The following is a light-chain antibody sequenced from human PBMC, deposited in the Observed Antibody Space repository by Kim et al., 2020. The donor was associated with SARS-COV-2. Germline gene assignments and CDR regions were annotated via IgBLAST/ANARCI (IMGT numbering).Light chain of an antibody. Sequence: QSVLTQPPSVSGAPGQRVTISCTGSSSNIGAGYDVHWYQHLPGTAPKLLFYGNSNRPSGVPDRFSGSKSGTSASLAITGLQAEDEADYYCQSYDSSLSALYVFGTGTKVTVL. J-gene: IGLJ1*01. CDR2: GNS. V-gene: IGLV1-40*01. CDR1: SSNIGAGYD. CDR3: QSYDSSLSALYV.